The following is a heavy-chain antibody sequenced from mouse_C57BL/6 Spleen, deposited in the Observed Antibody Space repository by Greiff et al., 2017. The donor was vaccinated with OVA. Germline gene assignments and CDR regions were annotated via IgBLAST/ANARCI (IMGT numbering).Heavy chain of an antibody. CDR2: IDPSDSYT. CDR1: GYTFTSYW. Sequence: QVQLQQPGAELVKPGASVKLSCKASGYTFTSYWMQWVKQRPGQGLEWIGEIDPSDSYTNSNQKFKGKATLTVDTSSSTAYMQLSSRTSEDSAVYYCAKWGGGYWGQGTTLTVSS. V-gene: IGHV1-50*01. J-gene: IGHJ2*01. CDR3: AKWGGGY.